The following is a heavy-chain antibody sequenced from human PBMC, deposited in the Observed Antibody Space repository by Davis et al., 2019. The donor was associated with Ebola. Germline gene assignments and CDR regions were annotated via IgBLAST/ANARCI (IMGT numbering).Heavy chain of an antibody. Sequence: SETLSLTCTVSGGSISSGDFFWGWVRQPPGKGLEWIGYIYANGNAYYTPSLRRRLSISLAASKNQFSLKVSSVTAANTAVYYCARGWPSSVTTDYYAMDVWGKGTTVTVSS. J-gene: IGHJ6*04. CDR2: IYANGNA. CDR3: ARGWPSSVTTDYYAMDV. D-gene: IGHD4-17*01. CDR1: GGSISSGDFF. V-gene: IGHV4-30-4*01.